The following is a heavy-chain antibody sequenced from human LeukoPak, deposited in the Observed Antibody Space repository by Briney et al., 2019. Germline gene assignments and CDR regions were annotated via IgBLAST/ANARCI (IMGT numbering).Heavy chain of an antibody. CDR1: GFTFSIYW. V-gene: IGHV3-7*01. Sequence: GGSLRLSCEGSGFTFSIYWMSWVRQAPGKGLEWVANIKEDGSEKYYVDSVKGRFTISKDNAKNSLYLQMNSLRAEDTAVYYCTRDASWGQGTLATISS. CDR3: TRDAS. J-gene: IGHJ4*02. CDR2: IKEDGSEK.